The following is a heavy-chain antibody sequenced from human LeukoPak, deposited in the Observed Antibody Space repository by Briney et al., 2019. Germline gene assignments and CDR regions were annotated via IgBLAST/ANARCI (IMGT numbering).Heavy chain of an antibody. D-gene: IGHD2-15*01. CDR2: ISGSGGST. Sequence: GGSLRLSCAASGFTFSSYAMSWVRQAPGKWLGWVSAISGSGGSTYYADSVKGRFTISRDNSKNTLYLQMNSLRAEDTAVYYCAKEHDYCSGGSCYPAFDYWGQGTLVTVSS. CDR1: GFTFSSYA. V-gene: IGHV3-23*01. CDR3: AKEHDYCSGGSCYPAFDY. J-gene: IGHJ4*02.